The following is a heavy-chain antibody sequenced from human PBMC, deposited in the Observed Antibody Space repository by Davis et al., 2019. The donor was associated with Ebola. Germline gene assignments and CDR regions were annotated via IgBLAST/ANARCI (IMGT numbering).Heavy chain of an antibody. CDR3: AKDAVGATNYYYYGMDV. Sequence: GESLKISCAASGFTFSSYWMSWVRQAPGKGLVWVSRINSDGSSTNYADSVKGRFTISRDNSKNTLYLQMNSLRAEDTAVYYCAKDAVGATNYYYYGMDVWGQGTTVTVSS. CDR2: INSDGSST. D-gene: IGHD1-26*01. V-gene: IGHV3-74*01. J-gene: IGHJ6*02. CDR1: GFTFSSYW.